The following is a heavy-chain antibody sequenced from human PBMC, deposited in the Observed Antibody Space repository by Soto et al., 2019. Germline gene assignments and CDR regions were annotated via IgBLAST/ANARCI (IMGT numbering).Heavy chain of an antibody. CDR3: ARRGGDYYDSSGYYLFDY. CDR1: GGTFSSYA. V-gene: IGHV1-69*12. J-gene: IGHJ4*02. CDR2: IIPIFGTA. D-gene: IGHD3-22*01. Sequence: QVQLVQSGAEVKKPGSSVKVSCKASGGTFSSYAISWVRQAPGQGLEWMGGIIPIFGTANYAQKFQGRVTITADESTITAYMELSSLRSEETAVYYCARRGGDYYDSSGYYLFDYWGQGTLVTVSS.